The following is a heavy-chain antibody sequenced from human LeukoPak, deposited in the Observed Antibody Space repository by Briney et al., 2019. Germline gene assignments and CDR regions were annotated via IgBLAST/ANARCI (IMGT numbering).Heavy chain of an antibody. CDR1: RFTVSSNY. Sequence: GGSLRLSCAASRFTVSSNYMSWVRQAPGKGLEWVSVIYSGGSTYYADSVKGRFTLSRDNSKNTLYLQMNSLRAEDTAVYYCARGWLRTYGGNPDAFDIWGQGTVVTVSS. D-gene: IGHD4-23*01. CDR2: IYSGGST. CDR3: ARGWLRTYGGNPDAFDI. V-gene: IGHV3-53*01. J-gene: IGHJ3*02.